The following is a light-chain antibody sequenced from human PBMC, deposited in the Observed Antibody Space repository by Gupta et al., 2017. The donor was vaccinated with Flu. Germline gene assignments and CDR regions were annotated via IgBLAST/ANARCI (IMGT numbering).Light chain of an antibody. Sequence: LLTQSPVTLSLSPGERATLSCRASHSVNNKLAWYQQKPGQAPRLLIYDASNRATGISDRISGSGSGTDFTLTISSLEPEDFALYYCQQSSSWPLTFGGGTKVEFK. CDR1: HSVNNK. V-gene: IGKV3-11*01. J-gene: IGKJ4*01. CDR2: DAS. CDR3: QQSSSWPLT.